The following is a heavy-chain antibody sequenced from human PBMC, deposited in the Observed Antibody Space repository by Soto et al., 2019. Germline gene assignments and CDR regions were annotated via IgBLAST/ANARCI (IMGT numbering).Heavy chain of an antibody. CDR3: AKWGGYYPYYHEMDV. V-gene: IGHV3-48*03. Sequence: EVQLVESGGGLVQPGGSLRLSCAASGFTFSSYEMTWVRQAPGKGLEWVSYISSSGRTIYYADSVKGRFTISRDSSMVYLQMNSLRAEDTAVYYCAKWGGYYPYYHEMDVWGQGTTVTVSS. CDR2: ISSSGRTI. D-gene: IGHD1-26*01. J-gene: IGHJ6*02. CDR1: GFTFSSYE.